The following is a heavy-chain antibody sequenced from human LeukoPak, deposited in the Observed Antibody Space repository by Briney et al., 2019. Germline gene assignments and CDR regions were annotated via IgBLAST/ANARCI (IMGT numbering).Heavy chain of an antibody. CDR1: GFTFSSYA. J-gene: IGHJ4*02. V-gene: IGHV3-23*01. CDR2: VSGSGGST. Sequence: GGSLRLSCAASGFTFSSYAMSWVRQAPGKGLEWVSAVSGSGGSTYYADSVKGRFTISRDNSKNTLYLQMNSLRAEDTAVYYCAKNNDYGVQLGYWGQGTLVTVSS. CDR3: AKNNDYGVQLGY. D-gene: IGHD4-17*01.